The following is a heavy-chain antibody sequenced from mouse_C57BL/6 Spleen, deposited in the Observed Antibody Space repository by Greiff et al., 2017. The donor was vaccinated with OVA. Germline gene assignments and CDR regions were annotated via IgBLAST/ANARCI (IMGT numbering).Heavy chain of an antibody. CDR3: ARWEVFITTVVEGDFDY. CDR1: GYAFSSSW. V-gene: IGHV1-82*01. J-gene: IGHJ2*01. CDR2: IYPGDGDT. D-gene: IGHD1-1*01. Sequence: QVQLKESGPELVKPGASVKISCKASGYAFSSSWMNWVKQRPGKGLEWIGRIYPGDGDTNYNGKFKGKATLTADKSSSTAYMQLSSLTSEDSAVYFCARWEVFITTVVEGDFDYWGQGTTLTVSS.